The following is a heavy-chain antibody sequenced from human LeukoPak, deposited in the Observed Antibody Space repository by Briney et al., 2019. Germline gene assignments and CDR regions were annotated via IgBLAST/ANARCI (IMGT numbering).Heavy chain of an antibody. CDR2: ISGSADRT. CDR3: ATPFTDNLPFDY. J-gene: IGHJ4*02. V-gene: IGHV3-23*01. Sequence: GGSLRLSCAASGFTFGAYAMSWVRQAPGEGLEWVSTISGSADRTNYADSVKGRFTISRDNSKNTLYLQLNSLTAEDTAVYYCATPFTDNLPFDYWGQGTLVTVSS. CDR1: GFTFGAYA. D-gene: IGHD1-1*01.